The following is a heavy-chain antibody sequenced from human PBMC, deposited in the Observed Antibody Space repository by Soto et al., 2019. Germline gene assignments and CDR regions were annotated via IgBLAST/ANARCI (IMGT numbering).Heavy chain of an antibody. D-gene: IGHD6-19*01. J-gene: IGHJ5*02. V-gene: IGHV4-38-2*02. Sequence: SETLSLTCAVSGYCISSGCYWCWIRQTPGKGLEWIGSIYHSGSTYYNPSLKSRVTISVDTSKNQFSLKLSSVTAADTAVYYCARDETAVATFDRWFDPWGQGTLVTVS. CDR3: ARDETAVATFDRWFDP. CDR1: GYCISSGCY. CDR2: IYHSGST.